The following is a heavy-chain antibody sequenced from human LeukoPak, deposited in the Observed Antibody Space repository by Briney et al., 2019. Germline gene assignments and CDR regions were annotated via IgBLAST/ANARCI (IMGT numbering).Heavy chain of an antibody. D-gene: IGHD3-22*01. V-gene: IGHV4-34*01. CDR1: GASIRGDY. J-gene: IGHJ4*02. CDR3: AIGLGLTTGAYYFDS. Sequence: SETLSLTCPVFGASIRGDYWCWIGQPPGKGLEWIGEFNHSGSTNYNPSHKSRVTISVDTSKNQFSLKLSSVAARATAVFYCAIGLGLTTGAYYFDSWGQGTLVAVSS. CDR2: FNHSGST.